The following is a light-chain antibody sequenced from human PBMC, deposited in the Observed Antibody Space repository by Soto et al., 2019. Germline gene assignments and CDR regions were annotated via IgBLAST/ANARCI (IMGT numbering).Light chain of an antibody. V-gene: IGKV3-15*01. Sequence: EIVLTQSPATLYVSPGEGATLSCRASQSISNNVVWYQQKPGQAPRLLIYGRSTRSAGVPARFSGSGSGTEFTLTINSLQTEDFAVYYCQQSSDLLPGLTFGGGTKVEIK. CDR3: QQSSDLLPGLT. J-gene: IGKJ4*01. CDR1: QSISNN. CDR2: GRS.